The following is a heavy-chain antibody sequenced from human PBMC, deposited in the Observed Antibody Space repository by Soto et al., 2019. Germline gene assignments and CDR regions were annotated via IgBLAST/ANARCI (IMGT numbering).Heavy chain of an antibody. J-gene: IGHJ5*01. Sequence: SETLSLTCSVSGGSISGSYWSWIRQSPGKGLEWLGYVYYTGSTNYSPSLRSRVSISVDTSKNEFSLRLSSVTAVDTAVYFCARSVSVPGANIDSWGHGTQVTVSS. CDR3: ARSVSVPGANIDS. D-gene: IGHD3-3*01. V-gene: IGHV4-59*01. CDR2: VYYTGST. CDR1: GGSISGSY.